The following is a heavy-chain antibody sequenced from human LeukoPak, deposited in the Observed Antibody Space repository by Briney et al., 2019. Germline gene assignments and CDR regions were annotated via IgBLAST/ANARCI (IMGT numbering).Heavy chain of an antibody. J-gene: IGHJ4*02. CDR3: ARDRVPFYDSSGYYYVFDY. D-gene: IGHD3-22*01. CDR1: GYTFNGYY. CDR2: INPNSGGT. Sequence: ASVKVSCKASGYTFNGYYMRWVRQAPGQGLEWMGWINPNSGGTNYAQKFQGRFAMTRDTSISTAYMELSRLRSDDTAVYYCARDRVPFYDSSGYYYVFDYWGQGTLVTVSS. V-gene: IGHV1-2*02.